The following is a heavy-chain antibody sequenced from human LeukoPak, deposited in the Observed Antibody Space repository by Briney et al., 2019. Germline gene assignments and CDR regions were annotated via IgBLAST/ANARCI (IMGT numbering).Heavy chain of an antibody. D-gene: IGHD3-3*01. V-gene: IGHV1-18*01. CDR1: GYTFTSYG. Sequence: GASVKVSCKASGYTFTSYGISWVRQAPGQGLEWMGWISAYNGNTNYAQKLQGRVTMTTDTSTSTAYMELRSLRSDDTAVYYCARDPGPVFGEWLIQYYYYGMDVWGQGTTVTVSS. CDR3: ARDPGPVFGEWLIQYYYYGMDV. J-gene: IGHJ6*02. CDR2: ISAYNGNT.